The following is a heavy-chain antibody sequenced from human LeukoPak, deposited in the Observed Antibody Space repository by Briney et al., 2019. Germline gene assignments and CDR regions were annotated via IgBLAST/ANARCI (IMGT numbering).Heavy chain of an antibody. J-gene: IGHJ4*02. D-gene: IGHD1-26*01. Sequence: TGGSLRLSCTVSGFTVSTNSMSWVRQAPGKGLEWVSFTYSDNTHYSDSVKGRFTISRDNSKNTLYLQMNSLRAEDTAVYYCAKIAETSGIYGQGYDYWGQGTLVTVSS. CDR3: AKIAETSGIYGQGYDY. CDR1: GFTVSTNS. CDR2: TYSDNT. V-gene: IGHV3-53*01.